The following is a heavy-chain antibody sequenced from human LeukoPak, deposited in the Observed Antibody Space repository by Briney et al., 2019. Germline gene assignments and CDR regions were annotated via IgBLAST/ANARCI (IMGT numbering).Heavy chain of an antibody. Sequence: GGSLRLSCAASGFTFSNYAMSWVRQAPGKGLEWVSTISGSGGSTYYADSVKGRFTISRDNSKNTLYLQMNSLRAEDTALYYCAKGPAYYYDSSGYHFDYWGQGTLVTVSS. J-gene: IGHJ4*02. CDR2: ISGSGGST. V-gene: IGHV3-23*01. CDR1: GFTFSNYA. CDR3: AKGPAYYYDSSGYHFDY. D-gene: IGHD3-22*01.